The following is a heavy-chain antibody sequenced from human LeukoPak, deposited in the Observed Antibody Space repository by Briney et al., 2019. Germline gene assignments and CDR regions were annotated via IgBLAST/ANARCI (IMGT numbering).Heavy chain of an antibody. D-gene: IGHD6-6*01. CDR2: ITNSGDDT. V-gene: IGHV3-23*01. CDR1: GFTFSSYA. Sequence: GGSLRLSCAASGFTFSSYAMSWVRQAPGKGLEWVSAITNSGDDTFYTDSVKGRFTISRDNAKNSLYLQMNSLRAEDMALYYCAKDVSSSSSDYFDYWGQGTLVTVSS. J-gene: IGHJ4*02. CDR3: AKDVSSSSSDYFDY.